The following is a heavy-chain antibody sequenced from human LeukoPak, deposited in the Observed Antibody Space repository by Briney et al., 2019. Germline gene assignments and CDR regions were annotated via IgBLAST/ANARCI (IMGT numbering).Heavy chain of an antibody. CDR3: ARDPLHYYDSSGSGSFDY. CDR2: ISTYNGNT. Sequence: GASVKVPCKASGYTFSSYGISWVRQAPGQGLEWMGWISTYNGNTHYAQNLQGRFTMTTDTSTTTAYMELRSLRSDDTAVYFCARDPLHYYDSSGSGSFDYWGQGTLVTVSS. V-gene: IGHV1-18*01. D-gene: IGHD3-22*01. CDR1: GYTFSSYG. J-gene: IGHJ4*02.